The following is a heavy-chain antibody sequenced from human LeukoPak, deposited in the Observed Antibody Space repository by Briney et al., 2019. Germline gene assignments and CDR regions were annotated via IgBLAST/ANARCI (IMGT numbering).Heavy chain of an antibody. CDR3: ARQQNHYYYYYYMDV. D-gene: IGHD2/OR15-2a*01. CDR1: GGSLSSSSYY. V-gene: IGHV4-39*01. Sequence: PSETLSLTCTVSGGSLSSSSYYWGWIRQPPGKGLEWIGSIYYSGSTYYNPSLKSRVTISVDTSKNQFSLELSSVTAADTAVYYCARQQNHYYYYYYMDVWGKGTTVTVSS. CDR2: IYYSGST. J-gene: IGHJ6*03.